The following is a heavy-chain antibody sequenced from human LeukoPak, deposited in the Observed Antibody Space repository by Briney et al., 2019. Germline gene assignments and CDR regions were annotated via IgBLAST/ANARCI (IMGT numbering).Heavy chain of an antibody. Sequence: PGDSLKISCKASGYRFTSYWIGWVRQMPGQGLEWMGVIHPGEYERRYSPSFEGQVTISADKSISTAYMQWSSLKASDTAMYYCARRTDSGWKWFDPWGQGTLVTVSS. D-gene: IGHD6-25*01. CDR2: IHPGEYER. CDR1: GYRFTSYW. V-gene: IGHV5-51*01. J-gene: IGHJ5*02. CDR3: ARRTDSGWKWFDP.